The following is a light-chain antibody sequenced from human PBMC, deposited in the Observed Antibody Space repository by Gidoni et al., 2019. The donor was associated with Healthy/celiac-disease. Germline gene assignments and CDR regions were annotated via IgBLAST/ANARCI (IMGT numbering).Light chain of an antibody. Sequence: QSVLTQPPSASGTPGERVTISCSGSSSNIGSNTVNWYQQLPGTAPNLLIYSNNQRPSGVPDLFSASKSGTSASLAISGLPSEDEADYYCAAWDDSLNGVVFGGGTKLTVL. J-gene: IGLJ2*01. CDR2: SNN. V-gene: IGLV1-44*01. CDR3: AAWDDSLNGVV. CDR1: SSNIGSNT.